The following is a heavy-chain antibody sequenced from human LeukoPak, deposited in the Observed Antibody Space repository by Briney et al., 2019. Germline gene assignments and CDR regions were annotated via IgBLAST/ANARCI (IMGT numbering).Heavy chain of an antibody. V-gene: IGHV4-39*01. CDR3: ARHAGASIAVLFIDY. CDR1: GGSISSSSYY. J-gene: IGHJ4*02. CDR2: IYYSGST. Sequence: PSETLSLTCTVSGGSISSSSYYWGWIRQPPGKGLEWIGSIYYSGSTYYNPSLKSRVTISVDTSKNQFSLKLSSVTAADTAVYYCARHAGASIAVLFIDYWGQGTLVTVSS. D-gene: IGHD6-19*01.